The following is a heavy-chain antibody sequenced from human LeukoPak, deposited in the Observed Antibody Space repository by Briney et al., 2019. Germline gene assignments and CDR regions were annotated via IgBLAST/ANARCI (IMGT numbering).Heavy chain of an antibody. CDR2: ISGSGGST. J-gene: IGHJ4*02. V-gene: IGHV3-23*01. Sequence: GGSLRLSCAASGFTFSIYAMSWVRQAPGKGLEWVSAISGSGGSTYYADSVKGRFTISRDNSKNTLYLQMNSLRAEDTAVYYCAKDLGRYSSGRYYFDYWGQGTLVTVSS. D-gene: IGHD6-19*01. CDR1: GFTFSIYA. CDR3: AKDLGRYSSGRYYFDY.